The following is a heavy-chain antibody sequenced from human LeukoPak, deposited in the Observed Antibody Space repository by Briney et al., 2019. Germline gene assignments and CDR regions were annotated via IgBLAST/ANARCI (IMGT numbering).Heavy chain of an antibody. J-gene: IGHJ4*02. CDR1: GFTFSSYW. Sequence: GGSLRLSCAASGFTFSSYWMIRIRQAPGKGLVWVSRINTDGTTTAYADSVKGRFTISRDNAQNTLYLQMNSLRAEDTAVYYCARRAYYFDYWGQGTLVTVSS. CDR3: ARRAYYFDY. V-gene: IGHV3-74*01. CDR2: INTDGTTT.